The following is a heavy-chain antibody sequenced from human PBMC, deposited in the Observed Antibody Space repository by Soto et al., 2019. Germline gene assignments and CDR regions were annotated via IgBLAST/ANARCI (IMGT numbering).Heavy chain of an antibody. CDR1: GFTFSSYG. J-gene: IGHJ4*02. CDR3: ARDSSVVVVAAVPGTLDY. Sequence: QVQLVASGGGVVQPGRSLRLSCAASGFTFSSYGMHWVRQAPGKGLEWVAVIWYDGSNKYYADSVKGRFTISRDNSKNTLYLQMNSLRAEDTAVYYCARDSSVVVVAAVPGTLDYWGQGTLVTVSS. CDR2: IWYDGSNK. D-gene: IGHD2-15*01. V-gene: IGHV3-33*01.